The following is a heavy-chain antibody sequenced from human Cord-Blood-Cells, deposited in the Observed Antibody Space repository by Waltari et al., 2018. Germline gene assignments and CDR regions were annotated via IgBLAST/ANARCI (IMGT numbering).Heavy chain of an antibody. CDR3: AKGTGATGAFDY. CDR2: ISGSGGST. Sequence: EVQLLESGGGLVQPGGSLRLSCAASGFTFSSYAMSWVRQAPGKGLEWVSAISGSGGSTYYADSVKGRFTISRDNSKNPLYLQMNSLRAEDTAVYYCAKGTGATGAFDYWGQGTLVTVSS. V-gene: IGHV3-23*01. J-gene: IGHJ4*02. D-gene: IGHD7-27*01. CDR1: GFTFSSYA.